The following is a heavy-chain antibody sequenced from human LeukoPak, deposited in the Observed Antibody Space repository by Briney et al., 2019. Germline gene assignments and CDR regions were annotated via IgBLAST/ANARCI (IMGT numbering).Heavy chain of an antibody. Sequence: ASVKVSCTASGYTFTDYHIHWVRQAPGQGLEWMGWIGPNSGGTDYAQKFQGRVTMTRDTSISTAYLVLSRLASDDTAVYYCARANTIMTTVVTSFDSWGQGTLVTVSS. CDR3: ARANTIMTTVVTSFDS. D-gene: IGHD4-23*01. CDR1: GYTFTDYH. V-gene: IGHV1-2*02. CDR2: IGPNSGGT. J-gene: IGHJ4*02.